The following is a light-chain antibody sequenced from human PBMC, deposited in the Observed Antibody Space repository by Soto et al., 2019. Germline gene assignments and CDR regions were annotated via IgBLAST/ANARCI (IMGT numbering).Light chain of an antibody. Sequence: DIQMTQSPSTLSAYVGDRVTITCRASQSISSGMAWYQQKPGKAPKLLIYAASSLQSGVPSRFSGSVSGTEFTLTISSLQPDDFAAYYCQQYNTYPWTFGQGTKVDSK. CDR1: QSISSG. V-gene: IGKV1-5*01. J-gene: IGKJ1*01. CDR3: QQYNTYPWT. CDR2: AAS.